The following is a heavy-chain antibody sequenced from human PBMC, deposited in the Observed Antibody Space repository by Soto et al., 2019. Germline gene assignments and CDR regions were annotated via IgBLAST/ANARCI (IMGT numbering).Heavy chain of an antibody. CDR3: ARGHYDLWSKYYGMDV. CDR2: MNPNSGHT. CDR1: GYTFTTYD. Sequence: GASVKVSCKASGYTFTTYDIYWVRQGTGQGLEWMGWMNPNSGHTGYAQKFQGRVTMTRDTSISAAYMELSSLRSDDTAVCYCARGHYDLWSKYYGMDVWGQGTTVTVSS. V-gene: IGHV1-8*01. D-gene: IGHD3-3*01. J-gene: IGHJ6*02.